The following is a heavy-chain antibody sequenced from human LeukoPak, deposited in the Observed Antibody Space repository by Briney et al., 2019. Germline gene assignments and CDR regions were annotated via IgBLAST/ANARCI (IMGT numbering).Heavy chain of an antibody. D-gene: IGHD5-18*01. CDR3: ARRGGYSYGFWYYYYMDV. Sequence: GGSLRLSCVASGFNLSTYGMHWVRQAPGKGLEWVANIKQDGSEKYYVDSVKGRFTISRDNAKNSLYLQMNSLRAEDTAVYYCARRGGYSYGFWYYYYMDVWGKGTTVTVSS. V-gene: IGHV3-7*01. J-gene: IGHJ6*03. CDR2: IKQDGSEK. CDR1: GFNLSTYG.